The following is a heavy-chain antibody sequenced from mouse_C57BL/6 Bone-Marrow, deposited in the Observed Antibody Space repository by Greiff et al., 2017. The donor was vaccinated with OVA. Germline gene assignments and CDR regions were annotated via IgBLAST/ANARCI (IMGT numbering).Heavy chain of an antibody. D-gene: IGHD2-1*01. CDR1: GFTFSSYA. J-gene: IGHJ3*01. CDR3: TRRGGYGNYAWFAY. CDR2: ISSGGDYI. V-gene: IGHV5S21*01. Sequence: EVKLEESGEGLVKPGGSLKLSCAASGFTFSSYAMSWVRQTPEKRLEWVAYISSGGDYIYYADTVKGRFTISRDNARNTLYLQMSSLKSEDTAMYYCTRRGGYGNYAWFAYWGQGTLVTVSA.